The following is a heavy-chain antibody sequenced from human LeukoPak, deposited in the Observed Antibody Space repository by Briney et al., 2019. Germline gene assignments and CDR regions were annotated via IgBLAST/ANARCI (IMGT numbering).Heavy chain of an antibody. CDR2: IFPGDSDT. J-gene: IGHJ5*02. CDR3: VRNRDGSLDH. D-gene: IGHD5-24*01. CDR1: GYSFTSYW. Sequence: GESLKISCKGSGYSFTSYWIGWVRQMPGKGLEWMGIIFPGDSDTRYSPSFQGQVTISVDKSISIAYLQWSSLKASDTAMYYCVRNRDGSLDHWGQGTLVTVSS. V-gene: IGHV5-51*01.